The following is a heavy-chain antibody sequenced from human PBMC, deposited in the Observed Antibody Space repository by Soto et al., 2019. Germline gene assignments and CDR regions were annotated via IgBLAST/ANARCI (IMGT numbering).Heavy chain of an antibody. D-gene: IGHD3-9*01. CDR3: ARGLSDWMGWFDP. J-gene: IGHJ5*02. CDR2: IIPIFGTA. V-gene: IGHV1-69*01. CDR1: GGTFSSYA. Sequence: QVQLVQSGAEVKKPGSSVKVSCKASGGTFSSYAISWVRQAPGQGLEWMGGIIPIFGTANYAQTFQGRVTITADEPTSTAYMALSSLRSEDTAVYYCARGLSDWMGWFDPWGPGTLVTGSS.